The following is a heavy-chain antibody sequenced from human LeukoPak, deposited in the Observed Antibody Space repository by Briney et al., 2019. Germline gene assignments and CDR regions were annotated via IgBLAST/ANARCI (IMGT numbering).Heavy chain of an antibody. V-gene: IGHV3-33*01. CDR3: ARDFEAYYDILTGYYKGPFDI. CDR1: GFTFSSYG. CDR2: IWYDGSNK. Sequence: GRSLRLSCAASGFTFSSYGMHWVRQAPGKGLEGVAVIWYDGSNKYYADSVKGRFTISRENSKNTLYLQMNSLRAEDTAVYYCARDFEAYYDILTGYYKGPFDIWGQGTMVTVSS. J-gene: IGHJ3*02. D-gene: IGHD3-9*01.